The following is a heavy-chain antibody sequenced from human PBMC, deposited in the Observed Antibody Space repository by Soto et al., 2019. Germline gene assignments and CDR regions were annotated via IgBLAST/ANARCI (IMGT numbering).Heavy chain of an antibody. V-gene: IGHV4-31*03. Sequence: TLSLTCTVSGGSISSFFYYWSWIRQHPGKGLEWIGYIYYSGSTYYNPSLKSRVTISVGTSKNQFSLKLSSVTAADTAVYYCARGRDASIDLGYWGQGTLVTVS. D-gene: IGHD3-16*01. CDR1: GGSISSFFYY. J-gene: IGHJ4*02. CDR3: ARGRDASIDLGY. CDR2: IYYSGST.